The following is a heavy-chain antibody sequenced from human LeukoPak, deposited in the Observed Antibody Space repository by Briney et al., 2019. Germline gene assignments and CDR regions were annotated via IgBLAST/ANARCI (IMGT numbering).Heavy chain of an antibody. CDR3: VRDNPRCCGVVPANIDDF. Sequence: GGSLRLSCAASGFTFSRDSMNWVRQAPGKGLEWISYISHDSAITYYADSVRGRITISRDNAKNSLYLQMHSLRAEDTAVYYCVRDNPRCCGVVPANIDDFWGQGTLVTVSS. V-gene: IGHV3-48*01. CDR1: GFTFSRDS. CDR2: ISHDSAIT. D-gene: IGHD2-15*01. J-gene: IGHJ4*02.